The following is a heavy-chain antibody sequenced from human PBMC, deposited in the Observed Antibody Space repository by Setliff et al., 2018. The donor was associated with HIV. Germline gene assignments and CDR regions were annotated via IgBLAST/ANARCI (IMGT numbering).Heavy chain of an antibody. CDR1: GYTFTSYW. J-gene: IGHJ6*03. V-gene: IGHV5-51*01. Sequence: GESLKISCKSSGYTFTSYWIGWVRQMPGKGLEWMGIIYPGDSDTRYRPSFQGQVTISVDKSISTAYLQWSSLKASDTAMYYCARVVGSNGGNPAAYYFSYYMAVWGKGTTVTVSS. D-gene: IGHD1-26*01. CDR2: IYPGDSDT. CDR3: ARVVGSNGGNPAAYYFSYYMAV.